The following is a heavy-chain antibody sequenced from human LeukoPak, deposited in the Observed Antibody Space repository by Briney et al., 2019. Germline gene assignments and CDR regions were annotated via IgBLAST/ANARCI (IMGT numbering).Heavy chain of an antibody. V-gene: IGHV4-34*01. CDR3: ARGKDIFCSSTSCYATRGYFDY. J-gene: IGHJ4*02. D-gene: IGHD2-2*01. Sequence: PSETLSLTCAVYGGSFSGYYWSWIRQPPGKGLEWIGEINHSGSTNYNPSLKSRVTISVDTSKNQFSLKLSSVPAADTAVYYCARGKDIFCSSTSCYATRGYFDYWGQGTLVTVSS. CDR1: GGSFSGYY. CDR2: INHSGST.